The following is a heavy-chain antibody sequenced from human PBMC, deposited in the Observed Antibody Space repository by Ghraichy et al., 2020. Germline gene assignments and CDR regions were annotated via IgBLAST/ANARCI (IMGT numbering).Heavy chain of an antibody. Sequence: GGSLRLSCAASGFTVSSNYMSWVRQAPGKGLEWVSVIYSGGSTYYADSVKGRFTISRDNSKNTLYLQMNSLRAEDTAVYYCAMLPHDYSNYYYYYYMDVWGKGTTVTVSS. CDR1: GFTVSSNY. V-gene: IGHV3-53*01. CDR3: AMLPHDYSNYYYYYYMDV. D-gene: IGHD4-11*01. CDR2: IYSGGST. J-gene: IGHJ6*03.